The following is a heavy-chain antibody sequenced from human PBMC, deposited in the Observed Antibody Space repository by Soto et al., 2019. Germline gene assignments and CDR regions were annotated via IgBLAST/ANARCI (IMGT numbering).Heavy chain of an antibody. D-gene: IGHD2-2*01. CDR3: ARPSTVYCSSTSCHSTHYYYYYYMDV. J-gene: IGHJ6*03. CDR1: GGSISSSSYY. CDR2: IYYSGST. Sequence: SETLSLTCTVSGGSISSSSYYWGWIRQPPGKGLEWIGSIYYSGSTYYNPSLKSRVTISVDTSKNQFSLKLSSVTAADTAVYYCARPSTVYCSSTSCHSTHYYYYYYMDVWGKGTTVTVSS. V-gene: IGHV4-39*01.